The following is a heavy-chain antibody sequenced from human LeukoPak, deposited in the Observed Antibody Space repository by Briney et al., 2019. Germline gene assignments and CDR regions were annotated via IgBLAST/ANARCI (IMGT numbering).Heavy chain of an antibody. CDR1: GGSFSGYY. CDR2: INHSGST. CDR3: ARAGRPYYYDSSGYSTLFDY. V-gene: IGHV4-34*01. D-gene: IGHD3-22*01. J-gene: IGHJ4*02. Sequence: SETLSLTCAVYGGSFSGYYWSWVRQPPGKGLEWIGEINHSGSTNYNPSLKSRVTISVDTSKNQFSLKLSSVTAADTAVYYCARAGRPYYYDSSGYSTLFDYWGQGTLVTVSS.